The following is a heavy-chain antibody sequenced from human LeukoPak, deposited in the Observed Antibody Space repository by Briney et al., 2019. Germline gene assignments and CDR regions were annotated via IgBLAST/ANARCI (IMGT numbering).Heavy chain of an antibody. Sequence: PGGSLRLSCAASGFTFSSYAMHWVRQAPGKGLEWVTFIRNDGSNKYYADSVKGRFTISRDNSKNTLYLQMNSLRPEDTAVYYCARELSGGGGYYFDYWGQGTLVTVSS. J-gene: IGHJ4*02. D-gene: IGHD2-15*01. V-gene: IGHV3-30*02. CDR3: ARELSGGGGYYFDY. CDR1: GFTFSSYA. CDR2: IRNDGSNK.